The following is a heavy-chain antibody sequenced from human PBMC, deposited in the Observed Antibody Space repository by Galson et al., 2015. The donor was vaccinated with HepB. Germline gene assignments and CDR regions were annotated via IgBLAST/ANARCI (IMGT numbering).Heavy chain of an antibody. CDR3: ARDRGGYYGGPFDY. D-gene: IGHD3-22*01. V-gene: IGHV3-30*04. J-gene: IGHJ4*02. Sequence: SLRLSCAASGFTFSSYAMHWVRQAPGKGLEWVAVISYDGSNKYYADSVKGRFTISRDNSKNTLYLQMNSLRAEDTAVYYCARDRGGYYGGPFDYWGQGTLVTVSS. CDR2: ISYDGSNK. CDR1: GFTFSSYA.